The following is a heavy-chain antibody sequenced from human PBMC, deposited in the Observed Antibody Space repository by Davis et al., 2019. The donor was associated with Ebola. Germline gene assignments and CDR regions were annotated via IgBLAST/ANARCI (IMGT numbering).Heavy chain of an antibody. D-gene: IGHD6-19*01. CDR3: ARGEDNYGWTSGWYFDP. CDR2: IYTGDSDT. Sequence: PGGSLRLSCKDSGNSFTSHWIGWVRQMPGKGLDWMGIIYTGDSDTRYSPSFQGQVTISVDKSISTTYLQWSSLKASDSATYYCARGEDNYGWTSGWYFDPWGQGTLVTVSS. V-gene: IGHV5-51*01. J-gene: IGHJ5*02. CDR1: GNSFTSHW.